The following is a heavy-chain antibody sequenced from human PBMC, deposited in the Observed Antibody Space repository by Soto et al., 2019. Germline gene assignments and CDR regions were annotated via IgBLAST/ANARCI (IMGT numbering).Heavy chain of an antibody. CDR2: IWYDGSNK. CDR3: ARDYSGYDHGWFDP. V-gene: IGHV3-33*01. CDR1: GFTFSSYG. J-gene: IGHJ5*02. Sequence: QVQLVESGGGVVQPGRSLRLSCAASGFTFSSYGMHWVRQAPGKGLEWVAVIWYDGSNKYYADSVKGRFTISRDNSKNTLYLQMNSLRAEDTAVYYCARDYSGYDHGWFDPWGQGTLVTVSS. D-gene: IGHD5-12*01.